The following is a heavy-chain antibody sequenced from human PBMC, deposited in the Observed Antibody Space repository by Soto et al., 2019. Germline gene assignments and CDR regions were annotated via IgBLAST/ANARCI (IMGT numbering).Heavy chain of an antibody. CDR1: GYTFSGFY. CDR2: IYPDSGGT. CDR3: RVTGVSDVDD. Sequence: QVQLVQSGAEVKKPGASVKVSCRTSGYTFSGFYIHWVRQAPGQGLESMGWIYPDSGGTDYAQKSQGRVTMTRDTSISTAYMELIRLRYDDTAVYYFRVTGVSDVDDWGQGTLVNVSS. V-gene: IGHV1-2*02. D-gene: IGHD2-8*01. J-gene: IGHJ4*02.